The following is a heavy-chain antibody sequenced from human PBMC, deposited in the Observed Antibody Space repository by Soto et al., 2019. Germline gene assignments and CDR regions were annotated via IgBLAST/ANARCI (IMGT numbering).Heavy chain of an antibody. CDR2: IYATGTT. CDR1: GASISGFY. V-gene: IGHV4-4*07. CDR3: ARDQSGDFWSGYYKYYYYYGMDV. D-gene: IGHD3-3*01. Sequence: SETLSLTCTVSGASISGFYWSWIRKSAGKGLEWIGRIYATGTTDYNPSLKSRVMMSVDTSKNQFSLKLSSVTAADTAVYYCARDQSGDFWSGYYKYYYYYGMDVWGQGTTVTVSS. J-gene: IGHJ6*02.